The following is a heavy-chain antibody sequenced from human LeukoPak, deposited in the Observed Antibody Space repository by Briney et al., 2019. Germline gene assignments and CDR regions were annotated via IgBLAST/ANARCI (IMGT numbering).Heavy chain of an antibody. CDR1: GFTFTSSA. CDR2: IVVGSGNT. J-gene: IGHJ4*02. CDR3: AAETYYYDSSGYQVFLFDY. V-gene: IGHV1-58*02. D-gene: IGHD3-22*01. Sequence: GASVKVSCKASGFTFTSSAMQWVRQARGQRLEWIGWIVVGSGNTNYAQKFQERVTITRGMSTSTAYMELGSLRSEDTAVYYCAAETYYYDSSGYQVFLFDYWGQGTLVTVSS.